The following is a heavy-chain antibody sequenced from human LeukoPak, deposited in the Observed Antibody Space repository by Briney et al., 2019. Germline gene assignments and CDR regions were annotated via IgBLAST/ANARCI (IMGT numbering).Heavy chain of an antibody. CDR3: AKASSMYSSPLDY. V-gene: IGHV3-9*01. Sequence: GGSLRLSCAASGFSFHDYAMHWVRQAPGKGLEWVSGISWNSGSIGYADSVKGRLTISRDNAKNSLYLQMNSLRAEDTALYYCAKASSMYSSPLDYWGQGTLVTVSS. CDR1: GFSFHDYA. D-gene: IGHD6-13*01. J-gene: IGHJ4*02. CDR2: ISWNSGSI.